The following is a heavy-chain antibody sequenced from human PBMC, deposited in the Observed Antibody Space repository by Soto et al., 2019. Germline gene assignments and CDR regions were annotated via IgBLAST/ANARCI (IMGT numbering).Heavy chain of an antibody. CDR3: ARASIAVAGMGFDY. CDR2: IYYSGST. Sequence: SETLSLTCTVSGGSISIGGYYWSWIRHHPGKGLEWIGYIYYSGSTYYNPSLKSRVTISVDTSKNQFSLKLSSVTAADTAVYYCARASIAVAGMGFDYWGQGTLVTVSS. CDR1: GGSISIGGYY. V-gene: IGHV4-31*03. J-gene: IGHJ4*02. D-gene: IGHD6-19*01.